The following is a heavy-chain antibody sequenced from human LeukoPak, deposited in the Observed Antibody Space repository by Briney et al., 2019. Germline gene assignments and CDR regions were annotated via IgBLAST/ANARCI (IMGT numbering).Heavy chain of an antibody. V-gene: IGHV3-66*04. CDR1: GFTVSSNY. CDR3: ARPIGYSYGYDY. Sequence: GGSLRLSCAASGFTVSSNYMSWVRQAPGKGLEWVSVIYSGGSTYYADSVKGRFTISRDNSKNTLYLQMNSLRAEDTAVYYCARPIGYSYGYDYWGQGTLVTVSS. J-gene: IGHJ4*02. CDR2: IYSGGST. D-gene: IGHD5-18*01.